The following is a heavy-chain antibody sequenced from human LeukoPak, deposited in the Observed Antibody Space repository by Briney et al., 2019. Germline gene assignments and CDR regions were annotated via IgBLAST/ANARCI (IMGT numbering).Heavy chain of an antibody. CDR2: ISWNSGSI. Sequence: GGSLRLSCAASGFTFDDYAMRWVRQAPGKGLEWVSGISWNSGSIGYADSVKGRFTISRDNAKNSLYLQMNSLRAEDTALYYCAKALFVVVTASHFDYWGQGTLVTVSS. V-gene: IGHV3-9*01. CDR3: AKALFVVVTASHFDY. CDR1: GFTFDDYA. J-gene: IGHJ4*02. D-gene: IGHD2-21*02.